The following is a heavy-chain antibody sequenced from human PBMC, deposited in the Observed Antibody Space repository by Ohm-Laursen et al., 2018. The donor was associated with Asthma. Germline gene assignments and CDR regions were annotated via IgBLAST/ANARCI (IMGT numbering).Heavy chain of an antibody. J-gene: IGHJ4*02. CDR2: ISWNSGSI. D-gene: IGHD3-10*01. Sequence: SLRLSCSAFGFTFDDYAMHWVRQAPGKGLEWVSGISWNSGSIGYADSVKGRFTISRDNAKNSLYLQMNSLRAEDTALYYCAKSGSYGSGSYPLYYFDYWGQGTLVTVSS. CDR3: AKSGSYGSGSYPLYYFDY. CDR1: GFTFDDYA. V-gene: IGHV3-9*01.